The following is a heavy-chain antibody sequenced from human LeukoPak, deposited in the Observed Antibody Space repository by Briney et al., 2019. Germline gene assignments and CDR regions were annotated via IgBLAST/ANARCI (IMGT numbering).Heavy chain of an antibody. J-gene: IGHJ2*01. Sequence: GGSLRLSCSASGFTFRNVAMSWVRQAPGRGLEWVSAISGRGDIIYSADSVKGRFTISRDNSRNTLSLQMNSPRGEDTAVYYCAKDRGYTYALQAYYFDLWGRGTLVTVSS. CDR3: AKDRGYTYALQAYYFDL. CDR2: ISGRGDII. V-gene: IGHV3-23*01. D-gene: IGHD5-18*01. CDR1: GFTFRNVA.